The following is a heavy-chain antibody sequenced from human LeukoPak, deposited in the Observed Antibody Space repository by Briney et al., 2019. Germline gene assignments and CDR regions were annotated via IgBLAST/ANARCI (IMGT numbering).Heavy chain of an antibody. D-gene: IGHD6-13*01. CDR2: INEDGSEK. CDR1: GFTFNSYW. CDR3: ARGSGSSWYFYFDY. J-gene: IGHJ4*02. V-gene: IGHV3-7*03. Sequence: GGSLRLSCKASGFTFNSYWMSWVRQAPGKGLEWVANINEDGSEKYYVDSVKGRFTISRDNAKNSVYLQMDSLRAEDTALYYCARGSGSSWYFYFDYWGQGTLVTVSS.